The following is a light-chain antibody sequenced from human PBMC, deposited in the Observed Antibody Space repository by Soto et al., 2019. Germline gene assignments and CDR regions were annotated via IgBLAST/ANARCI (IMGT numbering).Light chain of an antibody. J-gene: IGKJ1*01. CDR3: QQYNDYSWT. CDR2: KAS. V-gene: IGKV1-5*03. CDR1: QNIGIW. Sequence: IQMTQSPSTLSASIGDRVAITCRASQNIGIWLAWYQQRPGKAPRFLIYKASTLESGVPSRFSGSGSGTEFTLTISSLQPDDFATYYCQQYNDYSWTFGQGTKVELK.